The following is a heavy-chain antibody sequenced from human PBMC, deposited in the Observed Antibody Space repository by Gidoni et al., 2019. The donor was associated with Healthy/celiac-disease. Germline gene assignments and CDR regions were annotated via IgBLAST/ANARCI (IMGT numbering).Heavy chain of an antibody. CDR1: GGSISRGSYY. J-gene: IGHJ6*02. V-gene: IGHV4-61*02. CDR3: ARASPGRDGYNGGFGMYGMDV. D-gene: IGHD3-16*01. CDR2: IYTSGST. Sequence: QVQLQESVPGLVKPSQTLSLTCTVSGGSISRGSYYLSWIRQPAGKGLEWIGRIYTSGSTTYNPSLKSRVTISVDTSKNQFSLKLSSVTAADTAVYYCARASPGRDGYNGGFGMYGMDVWGQGTTVTVSS.